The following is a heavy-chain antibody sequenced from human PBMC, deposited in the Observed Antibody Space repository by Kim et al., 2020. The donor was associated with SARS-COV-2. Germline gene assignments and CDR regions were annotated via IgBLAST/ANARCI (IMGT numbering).Heavy chain of an antibody. J-gene: IGHJ4*02. CDR3: ARSTFGDGYNYPFDY. D-gene: IGHD5-12*01. Sequence: PSLKSRVTISVDTSKNPFSLKLGSVTAADTAVYYCARSTFGDGYNYPFDYWGQGTLVTVSS. V-gene: IGHV4-59*01.